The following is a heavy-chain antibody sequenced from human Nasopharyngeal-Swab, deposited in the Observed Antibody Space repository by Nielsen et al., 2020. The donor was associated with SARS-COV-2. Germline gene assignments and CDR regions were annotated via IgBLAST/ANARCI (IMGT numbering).Heavy chain of an antibody. Sequence: ASVKVSCKASGYTFTSYYMHWVRQAPGQGLEWMGIINPSGCSTSYAQKFQGRVTMTRDTSTSTVYMELSSLRSEDTAVYYCARDIVVVPAAYTYNWFDPWGQGTLVTVSS. V-gene: IGHV1-46*01. CDR3: ARDIVVVPAAYTYNWFDP. D-gene: IGHD2-2*01. J-gene: IGHJ5*02. CDR2: INPSGCST. CDR1: GYTFTSYY.